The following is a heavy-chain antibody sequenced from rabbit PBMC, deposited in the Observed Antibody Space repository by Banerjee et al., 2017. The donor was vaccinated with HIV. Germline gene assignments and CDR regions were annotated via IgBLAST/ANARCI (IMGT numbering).Heavy chain of an antibody. CDR2: IDTGSSGFT. D-gene: IGHD1-1*01. CDR1: GVSFSSSSY. J-gene: IGHJ6*01. V-gene: IGHV1S40*01. CDR3: ARDTSSSFSSYGMDL. Sequence: EESGGGLVKPGASLTLTCTASGVSFSSSSYMCWVRQAPGKGLEWIACIDTGSSGFTYSATWAKGRFTISKTSSTTVTLQMTRLTAADTATYFCARDTSSSFSSYGMDLWGPGTLVTVS.